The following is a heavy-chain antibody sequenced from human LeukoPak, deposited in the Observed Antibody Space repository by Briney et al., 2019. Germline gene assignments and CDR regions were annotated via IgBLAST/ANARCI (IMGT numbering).Heavy chain of an antibody. CDR2: IYYSGST. J-gene: IGHJ3*01. CDR3: ARSTTFGPDAFDF. V-gene: IGHV4-59*01. Sequence: KPSETLSLTCTVSGGSISSYFWSWIRQPPGKGLEWIAYIYYSGSTNYNPSLKSRVTISVDTSKNQFSLKLSSVTAADTAVYYCARSTTFGPDAFDFWGQGTKVTVSS. CDR1: GGSISSYF. D-gene: IGHD1-1*01.